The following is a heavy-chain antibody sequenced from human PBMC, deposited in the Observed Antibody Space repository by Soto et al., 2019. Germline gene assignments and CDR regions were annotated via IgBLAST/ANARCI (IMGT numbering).Heavy chain of an antibody. V-gene: IGHV3-30-3*01. Sequence: GSLRLSCAASGFTFSSYAMHWVRQAPGKGLEWVAVISYDGSNKYYADSVKSRFTISRDNSKNTLYLQMNSLRAEDTAVYYCARDESSSSWYFQHWGQGTLVTVSS. D-gene: IGHD6-13*01. J-gene: IGHJ1*01. CDR3: ARDESSSSWYFQH. CDR2: ISYDGSNK. CDR1: GFTFSSYA.